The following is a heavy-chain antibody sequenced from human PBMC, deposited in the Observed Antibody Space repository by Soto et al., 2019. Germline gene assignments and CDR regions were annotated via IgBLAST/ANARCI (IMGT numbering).Heavy chain of an antibody. V-gene: IGHV4-4*02. CDR1: GGSISSSNW. J-gene: IGHJ4*02. D-gene: IGHD4-17*01. Sequence: QVQLQESGPGLVKPSGTLSLTCAVSGGSISSSNWWSWVRQPPGKGLEWIGEIYHSGSTNYNPSLKSRVTISVDKSKNQFSLKLSSVTAADTAVYYCARYLRLETTVTLGIFDYWGQGTLVTVSS. CDR3: ARYLRLETTVTLGIFDY. CDR2: IYHSGST.